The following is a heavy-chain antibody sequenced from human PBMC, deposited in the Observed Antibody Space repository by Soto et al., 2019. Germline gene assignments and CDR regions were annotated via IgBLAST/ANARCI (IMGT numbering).Heavy chain of an antibody. D-gene: IGHD3-22*01. CDR2: IIGSGGST. V-gene: IGHV3-23*01. Sequence: GGSLRLSCAASGFNFNSYAMSWVRQAPGKGLEWVSTIIGSGGSTYYADSVKGRFSVSRDNSKNTLYLQMNSLRAEDTAVYYCAKDRNYYDSSGYDYWGQGTLVTVSS. CDR1: GFNFNSYA. J-gene: IGHJ4*02. CDR3: AKDRNYYDSSGYDY.